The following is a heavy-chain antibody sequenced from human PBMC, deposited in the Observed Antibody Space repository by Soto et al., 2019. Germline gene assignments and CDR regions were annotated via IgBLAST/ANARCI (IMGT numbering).Heavy chain of an antibody. CDR1: GFTFSSYS. CDR3: AALIGGQWLGSEGHNFFDY. V-gene: IGHV3-48*01. J-gene: IGHJ4*02. Sequence: GGSLRLSCAASGFTFSSYSMNWVRQAPGKGLEWVSYISSSSSTIYYADSVKGRFTISRDNAKNSLYLQMNSLRAEDTAVYYCAALIGGQWLGSEGHNFFDYWGQGTLVTVSS. D-gene: IGHD6-19*01. CDR2: ISSSSSTI.